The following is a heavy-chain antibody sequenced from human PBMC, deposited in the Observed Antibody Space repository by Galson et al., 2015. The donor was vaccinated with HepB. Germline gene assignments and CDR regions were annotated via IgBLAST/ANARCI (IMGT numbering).Heavy chain of an antibody. CDR2: IRSKAYGGTT. J-gene: IGHJ4*02. D-gene: IGHD6-19*01. Sequence: SLRLSCAASGFTFGDYAMSWFRQAPGKGLEWVGFIRSKAYGGTTEYAASVKGRFTISRDDSKSIAYLQMNSLKTEDTAVYYCTRVGEQWLEPNFDYWGQGTLVTVSS. CDR1: GFTFGDYA. V-gene: IGHV3-49*03. CDR3: TRVGEQWLEPNFDY.